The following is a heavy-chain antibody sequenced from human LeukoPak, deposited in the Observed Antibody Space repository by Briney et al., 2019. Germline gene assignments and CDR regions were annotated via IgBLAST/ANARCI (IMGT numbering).Heavy chain of an antibody. Sequence: GGSLRLSCAASGFTFSSYWMSWVRQAPGKGLEWVANIKQDGSEKYYVDSVKGRFTISRDNAKNSLYLQMSSLRVEDTAMYYCAKQSYARSLGEGGPGTLVTVSS. CDR2: IKQDGSEK. J-gene: IGHJ4*02. D-gene: IGHD2-8*01. CDR3: AKQSYARSLGE. CDR1: GFTFSSYW. V-gene: IGHV3-7*03.